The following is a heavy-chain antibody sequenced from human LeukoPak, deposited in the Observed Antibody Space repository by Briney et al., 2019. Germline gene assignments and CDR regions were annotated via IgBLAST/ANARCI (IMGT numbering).Heavy chain of an antibody. CDR1: GYTLTELS. CDR2: FHPEDNVT. CDR3: ATDRLNYDILTGYNSRPSWDAFDI. V-gene: IGHV1-24*01. D-gene: IGHD3-9*01. J-gene: IGHJ3*02. Sequence: ASVKVSCKVSGYTLTELSMHWVRQAPGKGLEWMGGFHPEDNVTINAQSFQGRVTMTEETSTNKAYMELNRLTSEDTAVYYCATDRLNYDILTGYNSRPSWDAFDIWGQGTMVTVSS.